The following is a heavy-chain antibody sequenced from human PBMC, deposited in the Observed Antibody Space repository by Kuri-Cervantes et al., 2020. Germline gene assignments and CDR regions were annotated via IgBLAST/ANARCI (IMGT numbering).Heavy chain of an antibody. CDR3: ARELPVLGAFDI. CDR1: GDSVSSNSAA. J-gene: IGHJ3*02. V-gene: IGHV6-1*01. CDR2: TYYRSKWYN. Sequence: SETLSLTCAISGDSVSSNSAAWNWIRQSPSRGLEWLGRTYYRSKWYNDYAVSVKSRITINPATSKNQFSLQLSSVTPEDTAVYYCARELPVLGAFDIWGQGTMVTVSS. D-gene: IGHD4/OR15-4a*01.